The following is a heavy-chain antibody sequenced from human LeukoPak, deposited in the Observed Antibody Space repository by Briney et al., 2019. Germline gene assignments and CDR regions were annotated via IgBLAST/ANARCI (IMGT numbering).Heavy chain of an antibody. J-gene: IGHJ4*02. CDR1: GFTLSSHG. CDR2: IWNDGSQK. Sequence: QTGGSLRLSCAASGFTLSSHGMHWVRQAPGKGLEWVAVIWNDGSQKYYTDSVKGRFTVSRDNSESTLYLQMNSLRVEDTAVYYCVRGQWVENYFDYWGQGTLVTVSS. V-gene: IGHV3-33*01. D-gene: IGHD6-19*01. CDR3: VRGQWVENYFDY.